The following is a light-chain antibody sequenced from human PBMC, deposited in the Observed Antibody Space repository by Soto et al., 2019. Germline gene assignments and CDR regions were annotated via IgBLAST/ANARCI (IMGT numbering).Light chain of an antibody. J-gene: IGLJ2*01. CDR2: SNN. CDR3: AAWDDSLNGHVV. Sequence: QLVLTQPPSASGTPGQRVTISCSGSSSNIGSNTVNWYQQLPGTAPKLHIYSNNQRPSGVPDRFSGSKSGTSASLAISGLQSEDEADYYCAAWDDSLNGHVVFGGGTKLTVL. CDR1: SSNIGSNT. V-gene: IGLV1-44*01.